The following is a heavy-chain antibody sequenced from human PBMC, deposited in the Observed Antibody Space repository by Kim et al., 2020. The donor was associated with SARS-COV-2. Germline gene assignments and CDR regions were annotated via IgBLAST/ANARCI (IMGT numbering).Heavy chain of an antibody. CDR1: GGSISSSSYY. J-gene: IGHJ4*02. V-gene: IGHV4-39*07. Sequence: SETLSLTCTVSGGSISSSSYYWGWIRQPPGKGLEWIGSIYYSGSTYYNPSLKSRVTISVDTSKNQFSLKLSSVTAADTAVYYCSRVPTTVTTEANFDYWGQGTLVTVSS. D-gene: IGHD4-17*01. CDR2: IYYSGST. CDR3: SRVPTTVTTEANFDY.